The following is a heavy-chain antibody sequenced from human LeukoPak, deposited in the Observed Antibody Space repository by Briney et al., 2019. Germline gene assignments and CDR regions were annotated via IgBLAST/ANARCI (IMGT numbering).Heavy chain of an antibody. CDR2: IYHSGST. Sequence: SETLSLTCTVSGYSISSGYYWGRIRPPPGKGLEGIGSIYHSGSTNYNSSLKSRVTISVDTSKNQFSLKLSSVTAADTAVYYCARDLYYGSGSYYGANWFDPWGQGTLVTVSS. V-gene: IGHV4-38-2*02. CDR1: GYSISSGYY. J-gene: IGHJ5*02. D-gene: IGHD3-10*01. CDR3: ARDLYYGSGSYYGANWFDP.